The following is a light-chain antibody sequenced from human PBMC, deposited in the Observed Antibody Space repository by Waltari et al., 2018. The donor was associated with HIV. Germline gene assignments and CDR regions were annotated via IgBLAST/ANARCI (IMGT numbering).Light chain of an antibody. CDR3: CSYAGSYVYV. Sequence: QSALTQPRSVSGSPGQSVTLSCTGTSSDVGGSNYISWYQQHPGKAPKLMIYDVSKRPSGVPDRFSGSKSGNTASLTISGLQAEDEADYYCCSYAGSYVYVFGTGTKVTVL. V-gene: IGLV2-11*01. J-gene: IGLJ1*01. CDR2: DVS. CDR1: SSDVGGSNY.